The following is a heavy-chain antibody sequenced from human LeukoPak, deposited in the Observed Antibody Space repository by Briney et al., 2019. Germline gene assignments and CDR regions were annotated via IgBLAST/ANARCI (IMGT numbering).Heavy chain of an antibody. D-gene: IGHD3-3*01. CDR3: AKVGPTIFGVVPYYFDY. Sequence: GGSLRLSCAASGFTFSSYAMSWVRQAPGKGLEWVSLISGSGGSTYYADSVKGRFTISRDNSKNTLYLQMNSLRAEDTAVYYCAKVGPTIFGVVPYYFDYWGQGTLVTVSS. CDR2: ISGSGGST. J-gene: IGHJ4*02. CDR1: GFTFSSYA. V-gene: IGHV3-23*01.